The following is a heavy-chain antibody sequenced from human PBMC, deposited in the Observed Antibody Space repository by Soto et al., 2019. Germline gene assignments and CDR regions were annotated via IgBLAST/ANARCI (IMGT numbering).Heavy chain of an antibody. CDR3: ARPSSGSGWYGNAFDI. D-gene: IGHD6-19*01. CDR2: IYPGDSDT. V-gene: IGHV5-51*01. Sequence: PVESLKICCSGSGCSFTSFLIVLVRQLPGKGLEWMGIIYPGDSDTRYSPSFQGQVTISADKSISTAYLQWSSLKASDTAMYYCARPSSGSGWYGNAFDIWVQGTMVTVSS. CDR1: GCSFTSFL. J-gene: IGHJ3*02.